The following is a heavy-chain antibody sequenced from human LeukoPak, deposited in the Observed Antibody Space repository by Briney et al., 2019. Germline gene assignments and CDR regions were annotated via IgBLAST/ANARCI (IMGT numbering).Heavy chain of an antibody. Sequence: GGSLRLSCAASGFTFSSYGMHWVRQAPGKGLEWVAFIRYDGSNKYYADSVKGRFTISRDNSKNTLYLQMNSLRAEDTAVYYCAKDDSSGYYYFDYWGQGTLVTVST. V-gene: IGHV3-30*02. CDR1: GFTFSSYG. J-gene: IGHJ4*02. D-gene: IGHD3-22*01. CDR3: AKDDSSGYYYFDY. CDR2: IRYDGSNK.